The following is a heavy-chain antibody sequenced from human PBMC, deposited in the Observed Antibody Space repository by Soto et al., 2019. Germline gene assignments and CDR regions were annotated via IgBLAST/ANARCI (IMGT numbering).Heavy chain of an antibody. CDR1: GFTFSNYG. J-gene: IGHJ4*02. V-gene: IGHV3-48*02. CDR2: ISYGSSST. CDR3: ARGKYTYASDY. D-gene: IGHD5-18*01. Sequence: EVQLVESGGGLVQSGGSRRLSCTASGFTFSNYGMNWIRQAPGKGLEWISFISYGSSSTYYADSVKGRFTISRDNAKNSLYLQMNSLRDEDTAVYYCARGKYTYASDYWGQGAMVTVSS.